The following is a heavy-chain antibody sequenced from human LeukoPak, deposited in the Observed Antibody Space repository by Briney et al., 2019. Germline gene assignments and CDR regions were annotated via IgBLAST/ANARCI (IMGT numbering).Heavy chain of an antibody. J-gene: IGHJ6*02. Sequence: SETLSLTCTVSGGSISSYYWSWIRQPPGKGLEWIGYIYYSGSTNYNPSLKSRVTISVDTSKNQFSLKLSSVTAADTAVYYCARVCPSCYWSSGMDVWGQGTTVTVSS. CDR3: ARVCPSCYWSSGMDV. V-gene: IGHV4-59*08. D-gene: IGHD2-2*01. CDR1: GGSISSYY. CDR2: IYYSGST.